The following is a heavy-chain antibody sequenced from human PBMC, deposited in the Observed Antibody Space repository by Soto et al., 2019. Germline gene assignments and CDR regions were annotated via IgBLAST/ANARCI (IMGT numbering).Heavy chain of an antibody. CDR1: GYTFTSHG. CDR2: ISTYNGNT. D-gene: IGHD2-15*01. V-gene: IGHV1-18*01. Sequence: ASVKVSCKASGYTFTSHGISWVRQAPRQGPEWMGWISTYNGNTNYAQKFQDRVTMTTDTSTSTAYMELRSLRSDDTAVYYCARSCPGGSCYFIYWGQGTPVTVSS. J-gene: IGHJ4*02. CDR3: ARSCPGGSCYFIY.